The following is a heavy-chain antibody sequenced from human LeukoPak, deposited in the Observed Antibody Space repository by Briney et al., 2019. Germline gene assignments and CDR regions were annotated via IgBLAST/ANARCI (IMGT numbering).Heavy chain of an antibody. Sequence: GGSLRLSCTASGFTFSSYAMNWVRQAPGKGLEWVSTISTSGGSTYYADSVKGRFTIFRDNSKNTLYLQVNSLRAEDTAIYYCAKGAGIQLWPSFDYWGQGTLVTVSS. CDR3: AKGAGIQLWPSFDY. J-gene: IGHJ4*02. D-gene: IGHD5-18*01. CDR1: GFTFSSYA. V-gene: IGHV3-23*01. CDR2: ISTSGGST.